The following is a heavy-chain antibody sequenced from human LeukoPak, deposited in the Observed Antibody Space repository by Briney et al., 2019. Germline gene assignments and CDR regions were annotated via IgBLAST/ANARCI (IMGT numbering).Heavy chain of an antibody. D-gene: IGHD3-22*01. CDR1: GFPFSINA. J-gene: IGHJ4*02. Sequence: GGSLRLSCAASGFPFSINAMTWVRQAPGKGLECVSAITGDGATTYYADSVRGRFTISRDNSKNTLYLQMNSLRAEDTAIYYCAKAYGTNGYYQLPIDFWGQGTLVTVSS. V-gene: IGHV3-23*01. CDR3: AKAYGTNGYYQLPIDF. CDR2: ITGDGATT.